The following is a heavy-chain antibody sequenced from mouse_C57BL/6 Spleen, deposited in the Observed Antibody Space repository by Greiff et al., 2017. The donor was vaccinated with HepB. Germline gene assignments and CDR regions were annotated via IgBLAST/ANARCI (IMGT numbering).Heavy chain of an antibody. V-gene: IGHV1-52*01. CDR3: ARGALYGSNYFDY. CDR2: IDPSDSET. D-gene: IGHD1-1*01. J-gene: IGHJ2*01. CDR1: GYTFTSYW. Sequence: VKLQQPGAELVRPGSSVKLSCKASGYTFTSYWMHWVKQRPIQGLEWIGNIDPSDSETHYNQKFKDKATLTVDKSSSTAYMQLSSLTSEDSAVYYCARGALYGSNYFDYWGQGTTLTVSS.